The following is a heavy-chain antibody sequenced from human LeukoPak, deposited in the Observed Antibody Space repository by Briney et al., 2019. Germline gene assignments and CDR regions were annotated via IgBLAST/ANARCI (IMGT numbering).Heavy chain of an antibody. CDR3: GRRVSNGWDYHYGLDV. CDR1: GGSVASTGRY. D-gene: IGHD6-19*01. V-gene: IGHV4-39*01. CDR2: AYYTGDI. J-gene: IGHJ6*02. Sequence: PSETLSLTCTVSGGSVASTGRYWGWTRQPPGKGLEWIGSAYYTGDIYSPPSLKSRLTISVDTSKNQFALTLSSVTAADTAVYYCGRRVSNGWDYHYGLDVWGRGTTVTVSS.